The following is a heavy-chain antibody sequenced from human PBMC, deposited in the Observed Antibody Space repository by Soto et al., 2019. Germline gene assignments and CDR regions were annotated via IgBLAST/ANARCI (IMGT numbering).Heavy chain of an antibody. CDR1: GFTLSDHY. Sequence: EVHLVESGVVLVHPGGSLRLSCAASGFTLSDHYMAWVRRAPGKGLEWVGRSRNKANSYSTEYAASVKGRFTISRDESKNSVYLKMNSMKTEDTAVYYCARFSGSYTRGLDYWGQGTLVTVSS. CDR2: SRNKANSYST. D-gene: IGHD1-26*01. J-gene: IGHJ4*02. CDR3: ARFSGSYTRGLDY. V-gene: IGHV3-72*01.